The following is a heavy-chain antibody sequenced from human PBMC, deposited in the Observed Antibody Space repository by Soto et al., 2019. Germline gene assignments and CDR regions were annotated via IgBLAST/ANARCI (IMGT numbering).Heavy chain of an antibody. V-gene: IGHV1-18*04. CDR3: ASLLSSGWGTFFDY. D-gene: IGHD6-19*01. J-gene: IGHJ4*02. CDR1: GYTFTSYG. CDR2: ISAYNGNT. Sequence: SSVKVSCKASGYTFTSYGISWVRQAPGQGLEWMGWISAYNGNTNYAQRLQGRVTMTTDTSTSTAYMELRSLRSDDTAVYYCASLLSSGWGTFFDYWGQGTLVSVSS.